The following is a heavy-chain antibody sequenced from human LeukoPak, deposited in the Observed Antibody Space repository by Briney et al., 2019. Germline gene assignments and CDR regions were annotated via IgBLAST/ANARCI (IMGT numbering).Heavy chain of an antibody. D-gene: IGHD1-26*01. CDR2: IYTSGST. J-gene: IGHJ4*02. CDR3: ARESGSYRWYFDY. V-gene: IGHV4-61*02. Sequence: SQTLSLTCTASGGSISSGSYYWSWIRQPAGKGLEWIGRIYTSGSTNYNPSLKSRVTISVDTSKNQFSLKLSSVTAADTAVYYCARESGSYRWYFDYWGQGTLVTVSS. CDR1: GGSISSGSYY.